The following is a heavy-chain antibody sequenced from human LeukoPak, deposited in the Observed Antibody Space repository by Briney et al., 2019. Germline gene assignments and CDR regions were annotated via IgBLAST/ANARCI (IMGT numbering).Heavy chain of an antibody. CDR1: GGSISSYY. D-gene: IGHD3-22*01. J-gene: IGHJ4*02. CDR2: IYTSGGT. CDR3: AREHYDSSGYYYDY. Sequence: PSETLSLTCTVSGGSISSYYWSWIRQPAGKGLEWIGRIYTSGGTNYNPSLKSRVTMSVDTSKNQFSLKLSSVTAADTAVYYCAREHYDSSGYYYDYWGQGTLVTVSS. V-gene: IGHV4-4*07.